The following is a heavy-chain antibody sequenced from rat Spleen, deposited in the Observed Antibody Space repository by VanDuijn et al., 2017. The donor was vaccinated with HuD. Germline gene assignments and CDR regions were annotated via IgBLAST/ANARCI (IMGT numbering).Heavy chain of an antibody. J-gene: IGHJ4*01. CDR3: TRGYVMDA. V-gene: IGHV5S13*01. CDR2: ISTGGDNT. CDR1: GFTFSNYV. Sequence: EVQLVESGGGLVEPGRSLKLSCAASGFTFSNYVMDWVRQAPKKGLEWIASISTGGDNTYFRDSVKGRFTLSRDNAKNTQSLQMDSLRSEDTAIYYCTRGYVMDAWGQGASVTVSS.